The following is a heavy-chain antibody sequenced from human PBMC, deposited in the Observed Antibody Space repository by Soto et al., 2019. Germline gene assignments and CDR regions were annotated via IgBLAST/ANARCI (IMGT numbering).Heavy chain of an antibody. CDR3: ARVGYDFWSGYYYYGMDV. J-gene: IGHJ6*02. CDR1: GFTFSSYW. Sequence: GGSLRLSCAASGFTFSSYWMHWVRQAPGKGLVWVSRINSDGSSTSYADSVKGRFTISRDNAKNTLYLQMNSLRAEDTAVYYCARVGYDFWSGYYYYGMDVWGQGTTVTVSS. CDR2: INSDGSST. V-gene: IGHV3-74*01. D-gene: IGHD3-3*01.